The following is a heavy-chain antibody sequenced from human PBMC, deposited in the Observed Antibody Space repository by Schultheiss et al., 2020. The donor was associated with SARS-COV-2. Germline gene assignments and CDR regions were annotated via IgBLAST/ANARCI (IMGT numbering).Heavy chain of an antibody. CDR2: IYYSGST. CDR3: ARDTGTYYYDLGYFDY. CDR1: GGSISSYY. J-gene: IGHJ4*02. D-gene: IGHD3-22*01. V-gene: IGHV4-59*01. Sequence: TLSLTCTVSGGSISSYYWSWIRQPPGKGLEWIGYIYYSGSTNYNPSLKSRVTISVDTSKNQFSLKLSSVTAADTAVYYCARDTGTYYYDLGYFDYWGQGTLVTVSS.